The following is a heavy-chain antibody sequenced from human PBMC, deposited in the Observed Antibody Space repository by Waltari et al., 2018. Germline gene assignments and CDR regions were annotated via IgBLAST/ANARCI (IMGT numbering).Heavy chain of an antibody. J-gene: IGHJ6*02. V-gene: IGHV3-30*18. CDR1: EVNFSSYG. CDR3: AKAAAAYGMDV. Sequence: QVQLVESGGGVVRPGRSLRRSCAAPEVNFSSYGLHWGRQAPGKGLEWVAVRSYDGSNKYYADSVKGRFTISRDNSKNTPYLQMNSLRAEDTAVYYWAKAAAAYGMDVWGQGTTVTVSS. D-gene: IGHD6-13*01. CDR2: RSYDGSNK.